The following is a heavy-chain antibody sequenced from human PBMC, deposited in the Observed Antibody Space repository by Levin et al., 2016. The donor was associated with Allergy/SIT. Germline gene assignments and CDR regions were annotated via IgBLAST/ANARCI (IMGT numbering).Heavy chain of an antibody. V-gene: IGHV3-7*03. Sequence: GGSLRLSCAASGFTFSSYWMSWVRQAPGKGLEWVANIKQDGSEKYYVDSVKGRFTISRDNAKNSLYLQMNSLRAEDTAVYYCARGAAVAAELFDYWGQGTLVTVSS. CDR3: ARGAAVAAELFDY. D-gene: IGHD6-19*01. CDR1: GFTFSSYW. CDR2: IKQDGSEK. J-gene: IGHJ4*02.